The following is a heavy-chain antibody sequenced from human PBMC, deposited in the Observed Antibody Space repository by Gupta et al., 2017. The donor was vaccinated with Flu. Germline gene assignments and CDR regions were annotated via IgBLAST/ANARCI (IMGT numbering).Heavy chain of an antibody. CDR2: IKQDGSDK. Sequence: WVNGVRQAPGKGLEWVANIKQDGSDKNYVDSVRGRFTISRDNAKNSLFLQMNSLTAEDTAVYYCARSISGSTIASYFYMDVWGKGTTVTVS. V-gene: IGHV3-7*01. CDR3: ARSISGSTIASYFYMDV. J-gene: IGHJ6*03. D-gene: IGHD1-1*01. CDR1: W.